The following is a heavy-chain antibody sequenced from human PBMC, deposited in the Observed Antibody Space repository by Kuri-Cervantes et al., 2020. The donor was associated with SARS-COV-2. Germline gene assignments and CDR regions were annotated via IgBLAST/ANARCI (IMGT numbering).Heavy chain of an antibody. J-gene: IGHJ4*02. V-gene: IGHV4-39*01. D-gene: IGHD3-16*01. CDR1: GGSISSSSYY. CDR3: ARHGSRDYIWGSYWGPFDY. Sequence: SETLSLTCTVSGGSISSSSYYWGWIRQPPGKGLEWIGSIYYSGSTYYNPSLKSRVTISVDTSKNQFSLKLSSVTAADTAVYYCARHGSRDYIWGSYWGPFDYWGQGTLVTASS. CDR2: IYYSGST.